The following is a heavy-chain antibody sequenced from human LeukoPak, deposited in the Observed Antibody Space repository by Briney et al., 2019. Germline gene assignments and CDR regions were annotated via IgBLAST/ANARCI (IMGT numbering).Heavy chain of an antibody. CDR3: ARVYYGSGSYYRY. J-gene: IGHJ4*02. Sequence: TGGSLRLSCAASGFTFSSYSMNWVRQAPGKGLEWVSYISSSSSTIYYEESVKGRFTISRDNAKNSLYLQMNSLRVEDTAVYYCARVYYGSGSYYRYWGQGTLVTVSS. V-gene: IGHV3-48*04. CDR2: ISSSSSTI. D-gene: IGHD3-10*01. CDR1: GFTFSSYS.